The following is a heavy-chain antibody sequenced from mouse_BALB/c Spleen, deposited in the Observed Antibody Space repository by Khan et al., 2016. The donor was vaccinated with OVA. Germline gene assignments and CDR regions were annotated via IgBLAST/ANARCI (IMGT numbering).Heavy chain of an antibody. J-gene: IGHJ4*01. CDR2: ISNLAYSI. CDR1: GFTFSDYG. Sequence: EVELVESGGGLVQPGGSRKLSCAASGFTFSDYGMAWVRQAPGKGPEWVAFISNLAYSIYYADTVTGRVTISRENAKNTLYLEMSSLRSEDTAMYSCERSWAMDYWGQGTSVTVSS. CDR3: ERSWAMDY. V-gene: IGHV5-15*02.